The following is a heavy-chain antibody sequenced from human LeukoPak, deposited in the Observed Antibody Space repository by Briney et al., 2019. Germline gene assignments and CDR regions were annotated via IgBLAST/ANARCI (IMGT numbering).Heavy chain of an antibody. V-gene: IGHV5-10-1*01. J-gene: IGHJ4*02. Sequence: GESLKISCKGSGYSFTNYWITWVRQMPGKDLEWMGRIDPSDSYTNYSPSFQGHVTISADKSITIAYLQWSSLKASDTAMYYCARTRGYSYGPPFDFWGQGTLVTVSS. CDR3: ARTRGYSYGPPFDF. CDR1: GYSFTNYW. D-gene: IGHD5-18*01. CDR2: IDPSDSYT.